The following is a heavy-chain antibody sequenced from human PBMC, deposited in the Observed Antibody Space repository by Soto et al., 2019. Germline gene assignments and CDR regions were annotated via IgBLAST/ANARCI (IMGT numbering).Heavy chain of an antibody. Sequence: ETLSLTCTVSGGSISSYYWSWIRQAPGKGLEWVSGISGGTDRTYYADSVKGRFTTSRDNSKNTIYLQMNSLKADDTAVYYCATDVPHITVIRGNLDRWGQGTLVTVSS. CDR1: GGSISSYY. D-gene: IGHD3-10*01. CDR2: ISGGTDRT. J-gene: IGHJ5*02. V-gene: IGHV3-23*01. CDR3: ATDVPHITVIRGNLDR.